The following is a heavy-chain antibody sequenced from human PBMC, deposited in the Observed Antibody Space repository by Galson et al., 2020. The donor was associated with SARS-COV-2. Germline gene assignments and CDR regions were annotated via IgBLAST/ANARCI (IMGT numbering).Heavy chain of an antibody. CDR3: ARLRSSGYPGYYYYYMDV. J-gene: IGHJ6*03. CDR2: IKQDGSEK. D-gene: IGHD3-22*01. Sequence: GESLKISCAASGFTFSGYWMTWVRQAPGQGLEWVAKIKQDGSEKYYVDSVRGRFTISRDNAKNSLYLQMNSLRAEDTAVYYCARLRSSGYPGYYYYYMDVWGIGTTVTIS. CDR1: GFTFSGYW. V-gene: IGHV3-7*01.